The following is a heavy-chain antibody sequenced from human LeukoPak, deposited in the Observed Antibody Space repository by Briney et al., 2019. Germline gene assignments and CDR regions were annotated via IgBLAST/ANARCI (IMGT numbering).Heavy chain of an antibody. Sequence: SVKVSCKASGYTFTSYGISWVRQAPGQGLEWMGGIIPIFGTANYAQKFQGRVTITADESTSTAYMELSSLRSEDTAVYYCARAVVVPAAPNYYYYMDVWGKGTTVTVSS. V-gene: IGHV1-69*13. CDR3: ARAVVVPAAPNYYYYMDV. D-gene: IGHD2-2*01. CDR2: IIPIFGTA. J-gene: IGHJ6*03. CDR1: GYTFTSYG.